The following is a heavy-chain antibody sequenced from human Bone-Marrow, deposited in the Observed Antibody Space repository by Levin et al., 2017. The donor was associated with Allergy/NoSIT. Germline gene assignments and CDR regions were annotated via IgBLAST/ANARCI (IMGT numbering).Heavy chain of an antibody. V-gene: IGHV5-51*01. CDR3: ARTRWQQLARDWYFDL. Sequence: GESLKISCKGSGYSFTNYWIGWVRQMPGKGLEWMGIVSPGDSDTRYSPSFQGQVTISADKSIRTVYLQWSSLKASDTAMYYCARTRWQQLARDWYFDLWGRGTLVTVSS. D-gene: IGHD6-13*01. J-gene: IGHJ2*01. CDR2: VSPGDSDT. CDR1: GYSFTNYW.